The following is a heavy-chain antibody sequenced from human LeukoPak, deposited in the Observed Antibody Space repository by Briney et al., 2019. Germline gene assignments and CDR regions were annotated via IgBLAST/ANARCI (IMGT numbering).Heavy chain of an antibody. Sequence: PGGSLRLSCAASGFTFSSYGMHWVRQAPGKGLEWVAVISYDGSNKYYADSVKGRSTISRDNSKNTLYLQMNSLRAEDTAVYHCAKGYSSYYFDYWGQGTLVTVSS. CDR2: ISYDGSNK. CDR3: AKGYSSYYFDY. J-gene: IGHJ4*02. D-gene: IGHD6-19*01. V-gene: IGHV3-30*18. CDR1: GFTFSSYG.